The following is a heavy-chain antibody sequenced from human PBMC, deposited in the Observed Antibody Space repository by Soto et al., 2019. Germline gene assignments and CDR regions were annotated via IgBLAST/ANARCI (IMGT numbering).Heavy chain of an antibody. V-gene: IGHV3-23*01. CDR1: GFAFSDYA. D-gene: IGHD3-10*01. CDR2: IGGGAGDT. Sequence: GGSLRLSCAASGFAFSDYAMNWVRQAPGKGLEWVSAIGGGAGDTYYADSVKGRFTISRDNSKNTLYLQMKSLRAEDTAIYYCAKSSRITLVRGVTDYWGQGTLVTVSS. CDR3: AKSSRITLVRGVTDY. J-gene: IGHJ4*02.